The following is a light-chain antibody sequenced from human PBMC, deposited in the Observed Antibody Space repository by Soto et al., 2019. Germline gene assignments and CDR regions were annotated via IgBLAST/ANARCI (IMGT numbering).Light chain of an antibody. CDR2: DVS. Sequence: QSVLTQPASVSGSPGQSITISCTGTSSDVGGYNYVSWYQQHPGKAPKLMIYDVSIRPSGISNRFSGSKSGNTASLSISGLQAEDEADYHCSSYTSSSTLGHVFGTGTKLTVL. V-gene: IGLV2-14*01. CDR1: SSDVGGYNY. CDR3: SSYTSSSTLGHV. J-gene: IGLJ1*01.